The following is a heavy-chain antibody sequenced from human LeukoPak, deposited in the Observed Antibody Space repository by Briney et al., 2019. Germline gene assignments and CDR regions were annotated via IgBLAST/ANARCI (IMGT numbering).Heavy chain of an antibody. CDR1: GGSLSSYY. D-gene: IGHD3-10*01. CDR2: IYYSGST. J-gene: IGHJ3*02. CDR3: ARDLRGIWFGDPRGAFDI. Sequence: SETLSLTCTVSGGSLSSYYWSWIRQPPGKGLEWIGYIYYSGSTNYNPSLKSRVTISVDTSKHQFSLKLSSVTAADTAVYYCARDLRGIWFGDPRGAFDIWGQGTMVTVSS. V-gene: IGHV4-59*01.